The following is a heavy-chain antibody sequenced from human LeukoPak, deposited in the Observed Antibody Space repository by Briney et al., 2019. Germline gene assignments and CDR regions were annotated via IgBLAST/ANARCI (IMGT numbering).Heavy chain of an antibody. Sequence: SETLSLTCTVSGGSISSSSYYWGWIRQPPGKGLEWIGSIYYSGSTYYNPSLESRVPISVNTSKNQFSLKLSSVTAADTAVYYCASLVGTLTNWFDPWGQGTLVTVSS. J-gene: IGHJ5*02. CDR3: ASLVGTLTNWFDP. CDR1: GGSISSSSYY. V-gene: IGHV4-39*01. D-gene: IGHD1-26*01. CDR2: IYYSGST.